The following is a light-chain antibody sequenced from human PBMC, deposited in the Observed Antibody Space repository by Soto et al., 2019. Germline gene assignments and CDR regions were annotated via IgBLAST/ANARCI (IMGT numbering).Light chain of an antibody. CDR3: LQYHTYPLT. Sequence: DIQMTQSPSSLSASVGDRVTITCRASQGLRNDLAWYQQKAGKAPKRLIYTASSLQSGVPSRFSGSGSGTEFTLTISSLQPEDFATYFCLQYHTYPLTFGPGTKVDTK. J-gene: IGKJ3*01. CDR2: TAS. V-gene: IGKV1-17*01. CDR1: QGLRND.